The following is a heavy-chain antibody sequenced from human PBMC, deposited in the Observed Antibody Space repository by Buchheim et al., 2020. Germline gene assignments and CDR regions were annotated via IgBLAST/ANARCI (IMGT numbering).Heavy chain of an antibody. CDR3: AREGYYYDSSGYYSGDNWFDP. D-gene: IGHD3-22*01. CDR2: IIPIFGTA. V-gene: IGHV1-69*01. CDR1: GGTFSSYA. J-gene: IGHJ5*02. Sequence: QVQLVQSGAEVKKPGSSVKVSCKASGGTFSSYAISWVRQAPGQGLEWMGGIIPIFGTANYAQKFQGRVTITADESTSTAYMELSSLRSEDTAVYYCAREGYYYDSSGYYSGDNWFDPWGQGTL.